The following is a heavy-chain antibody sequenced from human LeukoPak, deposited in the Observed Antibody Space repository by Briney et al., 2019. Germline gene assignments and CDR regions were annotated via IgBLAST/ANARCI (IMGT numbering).Heavy chain of an antibody. Sequence: SETLSLTCTVSGGSISSSSYYWGWIRQPPGKGLEWIGSIYYSGSTYYNPSLKSRVTISVDTSKNQFSLKLSSVTAADTAVYYCARQEGAAAGPNLGWFDPWGQGTLVTVSS. CDR2: IYYSGST. CDR3: ARQEGAAAGPNLGWFDP. J-gene: IGHJ5*02. CDR1: GGSISSSSYY. V-gene: IGHV4-39*01. D-gene: IGHD6-13*01.